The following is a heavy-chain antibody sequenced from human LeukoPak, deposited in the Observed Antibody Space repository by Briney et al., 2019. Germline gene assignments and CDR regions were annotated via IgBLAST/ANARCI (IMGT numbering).Heavy chain of an antibody. CDR3: ARAPPYYDFWSGYYTWFDP. J-gene: IGHJ5*02. V-gene: IGHV3-23*01. CDR1: GFTFSSYA. Sequence: PGGSLRLSCAASGFTFSSYAMSWVRQAPGKGLEWVSGISGSGGSTYYADSVKGRFTISRDNSGKTLYLQMNNLRAEDTAVYYCARAPPYYDFWSGYYTWFDPWGQGTLVTVSS. CDR2: ISGSGGST. D-gene: IGHD3-3*01.